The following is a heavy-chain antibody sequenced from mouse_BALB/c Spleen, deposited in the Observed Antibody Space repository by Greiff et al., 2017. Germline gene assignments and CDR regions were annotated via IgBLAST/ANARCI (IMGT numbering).Heavy chain of an antibody. CDR2: ISYSGST. CDR3: ARLLGSSPYYYAMDY. V-gene: IGHV3-2*02. J-gene: IGHJ4*01. CDR1: GYSITSDYA. Sequence: EVKLVESGPGLVKPSQSLSLTCTVTGYSITSDYAWNWIRQFPGNKLEWMGYISYSGSTSYNPSLKSRISITRDTSKNQFFLQLNSVTTEDTATYYCARLLGSSPYYYAMDYWGQGTSVTVSS. D-gene: IGHD1-1*01.